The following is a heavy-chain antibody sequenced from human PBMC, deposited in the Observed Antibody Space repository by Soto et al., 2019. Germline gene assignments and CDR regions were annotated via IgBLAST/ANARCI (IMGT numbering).Heavy chain of an antibody. CDR2: VYYTGRT. V-gene: IGHV4-39*01. D-gene: IGHD1-1*01. CDR3: ARHQLNVDEIHFDS. Sequence: QLQLQESGPGPVKPSETLSLTCTVSGGSINDGLYYWGWIRQPPGKELEWIGSVYYTGRTFYNPSLKSQVSLSADTAQNQFSLKLTSVAAADMAVYFCARHQLNVDEIHFDSWGQGTLVTVAS. CDR1: GGSINDGLYY. J-gene: IGHJ4*02.